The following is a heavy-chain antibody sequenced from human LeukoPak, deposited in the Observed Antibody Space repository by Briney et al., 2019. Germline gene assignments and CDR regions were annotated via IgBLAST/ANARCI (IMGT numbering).Heavy chain of an antibody. D-gene: IGHD2/OR15-2a*01. CDR3: AKSLPVSTYYFDY. V-gene: IGHV3-30*18. CDR2: ISYDGSNK. Sequence: GRSLRLSCAASGFTFSSYAMHWVRQAPGKGLEWVAVISYDGSNKYYADSVKGRFTISRDNSKNTLYLQMNSLRAEDTAVYYCAKSLPVSTYYFDYWGQGTLVTVSS. CDR1: GFTFSSYA. J-gene: IGHJ4*02.